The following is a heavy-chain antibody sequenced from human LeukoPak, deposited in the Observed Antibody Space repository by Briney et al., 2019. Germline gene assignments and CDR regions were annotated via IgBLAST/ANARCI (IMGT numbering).Heavy chain of an antibody. J-gene: IGHJ4*02. V-gene: IGHV3-23*01. CDR1: GFTFSSSA. D-gene: IGHD3-22*01. CDR2: ISNNGGYT. CDR3: AKEYYYYDSSGYYYYFDY. Sequence: GGSLRLSCAASGFTFSSSAMSWVRQAPGKGLEWVSAISNNGGYTYYADSVQGRFTISRDNSKSTLCLQMNSLRAEDTAVYYCAKEYYYYDSSGYYYYFDYWGQGTLVTVSS.